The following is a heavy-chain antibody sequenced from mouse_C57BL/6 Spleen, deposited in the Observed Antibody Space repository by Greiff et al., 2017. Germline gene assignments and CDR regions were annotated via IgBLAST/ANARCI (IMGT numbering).Heavy chain of an antibody. CDR2: IDPSDSET. J-gene: IGHJ2*01. CDR3: ARDYYGSRYYFDY. V-gene: IGHV1-52*01. CDR1: GYTFTSYW. Sequence: QVQLQQPGAELVRPGSSVKLSCKASGYTFTSYWMHWVKQRPIQGLEWIGNIDPSDSETHYNQKFKDKATLTVDKSSSTAYMQLSSLTSEDSAVYYCARDYYGSRYYFDYWGQGTTLTVSS. D-gene: IGHD1-1*01.